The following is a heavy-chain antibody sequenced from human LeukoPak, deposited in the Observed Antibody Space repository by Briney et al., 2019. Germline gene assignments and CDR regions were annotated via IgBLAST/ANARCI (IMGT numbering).Heavy chain of an antibody. V-gene: IGHV4-4*09. CDR2: THPSGNT. CDR1: GGSNNSYY. CDR3: ARKAPKKGWFDP. J-gene: IGHJ5*02. Sequence: SEALSLTCTVSGGSNNSYYWSWIRQPPGKGLEWIGYTHPSGNTNYSPSLKSRVTISIDMSRNQFSLKLSSVTAADTAVYYCARKAPKKGWFDPWGQGTLVTVSS.